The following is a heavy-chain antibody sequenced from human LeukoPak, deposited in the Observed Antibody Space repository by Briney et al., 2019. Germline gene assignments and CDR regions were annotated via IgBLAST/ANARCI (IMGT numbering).Heavy chain of an antibody. Sequence: GGSLRLSCAASGFPFGSHAMSWVRQAPGKGLEWVSTISGSGGSTYYADSVKGRFTISRDNSKNTVLLQMNSLRAEDTAVYYCARGGGNEHFDYWGQGTLVTVSS. J-gene: IGHJ4*02. CDR2: ISGSGGST. CDR1: GFPFGSHA. D-gene: IGHD5-12*01. CDR3: ARGGGNEHFDY. V-gene: IGHV3-23*01.